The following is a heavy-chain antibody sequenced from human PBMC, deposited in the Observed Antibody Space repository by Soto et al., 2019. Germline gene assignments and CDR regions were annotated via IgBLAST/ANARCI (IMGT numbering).Heavy chain of an antibody. CDR1: GGSISSYY. J-gene: IGHJ5*02. CDR2: IYYTGST. V-gene: IGHV4-59*01. CDR3: ARDHLRWFDP. Sequence: SETLSLTCTVSGGSISSYYWSWIRQPPGKGLEWIGYIYYTGSTNYNPSLKSRVTISVDTSQNQFSLKLTSVTAADTAVYYCARDHLRWFDPWGQGTLVTVSS.